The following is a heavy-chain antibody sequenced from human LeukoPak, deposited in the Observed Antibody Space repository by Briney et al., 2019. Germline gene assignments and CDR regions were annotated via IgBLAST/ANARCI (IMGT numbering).Heavy chain of an antibody. Sequence: PGGSLRLSCAASGFTFDNFTMHWVRHAPGKGLEWVSPISWDGGDIYYADSVKGRFTISRDNSKNSLFLQMNSLRTEDTAFYCCAKAGLRYFVSWGQGTLVSVSS. CDR3: AKAGLRYFVS. CDR2: ISWDGGDI. J-gene: IGHJ4*02. CDR1: GFTFDNFT. D-gene: IGHD3-16*01. V-gene: IGHV3-43*01.